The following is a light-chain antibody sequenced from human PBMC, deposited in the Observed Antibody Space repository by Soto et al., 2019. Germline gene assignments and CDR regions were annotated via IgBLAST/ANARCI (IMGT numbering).Light chain of an antibody. Sequence: QSALTQPASVSGSPGQSITIFCTGTSSDIGGYNYVSWYQQRPGKPPKLMIYDVTNRPSGVSNRFSGSKSGSTASLTISGLQAGDEGDYYCSSYTSRSTMVFGGGTKLTVL. CDR2: DVT. V-gene: IGLV2-14*03. J-gene: IGLJ3*02. CDR3: SSYTSRSTMV. CDR1: SSDIGGYNY.